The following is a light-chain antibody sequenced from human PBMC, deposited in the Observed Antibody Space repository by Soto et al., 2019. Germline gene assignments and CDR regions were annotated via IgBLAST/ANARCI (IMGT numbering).Light chain of an antibody. Sequence: QSALTQPRSVSGSTGQSVTISCTGAGSDVGGYNYVSWYQQYPDKAPKVMIYDVTKRPAGVPDRFSGSKSGNTASLTISGLQADDASDYYCCSYAGSYTYVFGTGTKLTV. CDR2: DVT. V-gene: IGLV2-11*01. CDR3: CSYAGSYTYV. CDR1: GSDVGGYNY. J-gene: IGLJ1*01.